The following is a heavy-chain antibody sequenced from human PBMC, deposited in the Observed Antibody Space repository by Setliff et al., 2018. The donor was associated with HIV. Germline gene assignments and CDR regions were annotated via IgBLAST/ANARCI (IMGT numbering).Heavy chain of an antibody. Sequence: GGSLRLSCAASGFTFSSYAMHWVRQAPGKGLEWVAVISYDGSNKYYADSVKGRFTISRDNAKNSLSLQMNSLRPEDTALYYCVKDFLPPLGVYYFDYWGQGALVTVSS. V-gene: IGHV3-30*04. CDR2: ISYDGSNK. D-gene: IGHD3-16*01. CDR3: VKDFLPPLGVYYFDY. J-gene: IGHJ4*02. CDR1: GFTFSSYA.